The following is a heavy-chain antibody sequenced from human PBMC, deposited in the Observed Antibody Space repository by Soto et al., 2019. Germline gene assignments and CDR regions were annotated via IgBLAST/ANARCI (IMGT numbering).Heavy chain of an antibody. J-gene: IGHJ5*02. V-gene: IGHV3-66*01. CDR3: ARYYYDSSGRFDP. CDR1: GFTVSSNY. Sequence: EVQLVESGGGLVQPGGSLRLSCAASGFTVSSNYMSWVRHAPGKGLEWVSVIYSGGSTYYADSVKGRFTISRDNSKNTLYLQMNSLRAEDTAVYYCARYYYDSSGRFDPWGQGTLVTVSS. CDR2: IYSGGST. D-gene: IGHD3-22*01.